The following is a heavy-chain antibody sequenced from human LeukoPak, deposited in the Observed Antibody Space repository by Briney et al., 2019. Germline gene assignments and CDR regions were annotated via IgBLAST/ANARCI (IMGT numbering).Heavy chain of an antibody. CDR2: INPAGSVT. CDR3: SRDFVGTEDY. D-gene: IGHD7-27*01. CDR1: GFTISSYW. Sequence: GGSLRLSCSASGFTISSYWMHWVRQAPGKGLVWVSRINPAGSVTNHADSVRGRFTISRDTATNTLYLEMNSLRAEDTAVYYCSRDFVGTEDYWGQGTLVTVSS. V-gene: IGHV3-74*01. J-gene: IGHJ4*02.